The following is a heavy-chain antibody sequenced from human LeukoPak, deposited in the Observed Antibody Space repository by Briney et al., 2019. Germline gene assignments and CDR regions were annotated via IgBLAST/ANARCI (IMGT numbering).Heavy chain of an antibody. CDR3: ARDPGYCSGGSCYSGLEAADAFDI. D-gene: IGHD2-15*01. Sequence: SVKVSCKASGGTFSSYAISWVRQAPGQGLEWMGGIIPIFGTANYAQKFQGRVTITAGESTSTAYMELSSLRSEDTAVYYCARDPGYCSGGSCYSGLEAADAFDIWGQGTMVTVSS. CDR2: IIPIFGTA. J-gene: IGHJ3*02. V-gene: IGHV1-69*01. CDR1: GGTFSSYA.